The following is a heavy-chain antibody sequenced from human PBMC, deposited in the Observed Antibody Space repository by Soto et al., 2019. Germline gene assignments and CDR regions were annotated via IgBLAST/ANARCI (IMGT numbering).Heavy chain of an antibody. Sequence: EVQLVESGGGLVQPGGSLKLSCAASGFTFSGSAMHWVRQASGKGLEWVGRIRSKANSYATAYAASVKGRFTISRDDSKNTAYLQMNSLKTEDTAVYYCTSQDVYNWNYRVADYMDVWGKGTTVTVSS. D-gene: IGHD1-7*01. J-gene: IGHJ6*03. CDR3: TSQDVYNWNYRVADYMDV. CDR1: GFTFSGSA. CDR2: IRSKANSYAT. V-gene: IGHV3-73*01.